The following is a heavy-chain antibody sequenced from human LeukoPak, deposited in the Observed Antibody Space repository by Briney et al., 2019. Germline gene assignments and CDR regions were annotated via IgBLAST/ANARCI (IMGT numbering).Heavy chain of an antibody. CDR3: ALCGGSCRHAFDI. V-gene: IGHV3-30*02. CDR2: IRYDGSNK. J-gene: IGHJ3*02. CDR1: GFTFSSYG. D-gene: IGHD2-15*01. Sequence: PGGSLRLSCGAWGFTFSSYGMHCVRQAPGKRLEWVAFIRYDGSNKYYADSVKGRFTISRDNSTNTLYLQLNSLRAEDTAVYYCALCGGSCRHAFDIWGQGTMVTVSS.